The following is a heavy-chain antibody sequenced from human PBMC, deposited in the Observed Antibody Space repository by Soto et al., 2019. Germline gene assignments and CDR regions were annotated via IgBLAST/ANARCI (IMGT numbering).Heavy chain of an antibody. D-gene: IGHD3-3*01. V-gene: IGHV5-10-1*01. CDR1: GYSFTSYW. Sequence: PGESRKISCKGSGYSFTSYWISWVRQMPGKGLEWMGRIDPSDSYTNYSPSFQGHVTISADKSISTAYLQWSSLKASDTAMYYCARIKFLEDYYYYYGMDVWGQGTTVTVSS. J-gene: IGHJ6*02. CDR3: ARIKFLEDYYYYYGMDV. CDR2: IDPSDSYT.